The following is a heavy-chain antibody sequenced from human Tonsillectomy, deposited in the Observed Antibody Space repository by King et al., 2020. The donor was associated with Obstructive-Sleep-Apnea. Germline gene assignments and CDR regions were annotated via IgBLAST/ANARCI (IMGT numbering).Heavy chain of an antibody. Sequence: LQLQESGPGLVKPSETLSLTCTVSGGSISNNSYYWGWIRQPPGKRLEWIGSIYYSGSTYYNPSLKSRVTISVDTSKNQFSLNLSSVTAADTAFYYCARESGGLGPEDTFDIWGQGKMVTVSS. D-gene: IGHD1-26*01. J-gene: IGHJ3*02. CDR3: ARESGGLGPEDTFDI. CDR2: IYYSGST. CDR1: GGSISNNSYY. V-gene: IGHV4-39*07.